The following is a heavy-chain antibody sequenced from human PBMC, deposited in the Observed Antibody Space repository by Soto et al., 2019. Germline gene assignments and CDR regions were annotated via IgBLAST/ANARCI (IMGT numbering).Heavy chain of an antibody. Sequence: QVQLVHSGAEVKKPGASVKVSCKASGYTFTSYGISWVRQAPGQGLEWMGWISAYNGNTNYAQKLQGRVTMTTDTSTSTAYIELRSLRSDDTAVYYCARENDILTGYYSPLFDFWGQGTLVTVSS. V-gene: IGHV1-18*01. J-gene: IGHJ4*02. CDR1: GYTFTSYG. CDR2: ISAYNGNT. CDR3: ARENDILTGYYSPLFDF. D-gene: IGHD3-9*01.